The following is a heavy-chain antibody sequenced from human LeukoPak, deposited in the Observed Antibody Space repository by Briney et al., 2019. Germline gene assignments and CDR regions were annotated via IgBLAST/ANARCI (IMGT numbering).Heavy chain of an antibody. D-gene: IGHD1-26*01. CDR2: IYYSGIT. J-gene: IGHJ4*02. CDR3: AKSGSYSFFIDY. Sequence: SETLSLTCTVSGGSISSSSYYWGWIRQPPGKGLEWIGSIYYSGITYYNPSLKSRVTISVDTSKNQFSLKLSSVTAADTAVYYCAKSGSYSFFIDYWGQGTLVTVSS. V-gene: IGHV4-39*07. CDR1: GGSISSSSYY.